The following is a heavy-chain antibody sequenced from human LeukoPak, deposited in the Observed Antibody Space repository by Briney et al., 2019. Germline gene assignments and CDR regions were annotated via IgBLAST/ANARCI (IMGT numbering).Heavy chain of an antibody. D-gene: IGHD6-13*01. Sequence: GASVTVSCKASGYTFNNYGISGVRQAPGQGLEWMGWISGYNGNTNYAQKLQGRVTMTTDTSTSTAYMELRSLTSDDTAVYYCAREAGSSWGLDYWGQGTLVTVSS. CDR3: AREAGSSWGLDY. CDR1: GYTFNNYG. J-gene: IGHJ4*02. V-gene: IGHV1-18*01. CDR2: ISGYNGNT.